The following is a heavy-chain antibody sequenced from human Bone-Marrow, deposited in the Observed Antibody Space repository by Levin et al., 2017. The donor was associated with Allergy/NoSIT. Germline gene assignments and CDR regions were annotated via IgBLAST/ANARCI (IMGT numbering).Heavy chain of an antibody. CDR3: VKDFGGDDFLN. Sequence: GESLKISCAASGFKFADYTMHLVRQAPGKGLAWVSLINWDGGRTYYDDSVKGRFTISRDNSKSSLYLHLSSLRSEDTAFYYFVKDFGGDDFLNWGQGTLVTVSA. D-gene: IGHD3-3*01. J-gene: IGHJ4*02. CDR1: GFKFADYT. CDR2: INWDGGRT. V-gene: IGHV3-43*01.